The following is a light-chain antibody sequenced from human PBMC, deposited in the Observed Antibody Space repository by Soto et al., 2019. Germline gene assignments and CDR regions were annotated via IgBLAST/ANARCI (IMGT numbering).Light chain of an antibody. CDR3: SSYTSSSTPVL. CDR2: EVN. CDR1: SSDVGGYNY. J-gene: IGLJ2*01. V-gene: IGLV2-14*01. Sequence: QSALTQPASVSGSPGQSITISCTGTSSDVGGYNYVSWYQQHPGKAPKLMIYEVNDRPSGVSNRFSGSKSGNTASLTISGPQAEDEADYYCSSYTSSSTPVLFGGGTKLTVL.